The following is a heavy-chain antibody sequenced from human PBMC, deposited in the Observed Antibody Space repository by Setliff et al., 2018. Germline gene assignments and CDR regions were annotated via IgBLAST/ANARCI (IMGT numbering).Heavy chain of an antibody. J-gene: IGHJ4*02. CDR2: IKRDESEK. CDR1: GSTFSNYW. D-gene: IGHD1-1*01. CDR3: AKVKKQLIRGSGFDL. V-gene: IGHV3-7*01. Sequence: GGSLRLSCVTSGSTFSNYWMTWVRQAPGKGLEWVANIKRDESEKNYVDSVKGRFTISRDNAKNSLYLQMNSLRGEDTALYYCAKVKKQLIRGSGFDLWGQGTLVTVSS.